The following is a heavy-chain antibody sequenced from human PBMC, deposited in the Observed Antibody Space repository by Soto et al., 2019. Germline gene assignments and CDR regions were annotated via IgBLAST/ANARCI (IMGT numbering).Heavy chain of an antibody. CDR2: SSTYNGKT. V-gene: IGHV1-18*01. CDR3: ASDPPPPDY. J-gene: IGHJ4*02. CDR1: GYTFASYA. Sequence: QVQLVQSGAEVKKPGASVKVPCKDSGYTFASYAISWMRQAPGQGLEWMGWSSTYNGKTIYARELPGRVTMTTDTSTSTAYLELRSRRSDDTAMYYCASDPPPPDYWGQGTPVTGSS.